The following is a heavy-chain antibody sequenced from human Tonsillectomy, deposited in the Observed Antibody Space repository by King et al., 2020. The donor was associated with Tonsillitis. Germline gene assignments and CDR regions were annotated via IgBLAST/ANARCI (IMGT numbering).Heavy chain of an antibody. CDR3: ARDIAAAGLFDY. V-gene: IGHV3-66*01. J-gene: IGHJ4*02. D-gene: IGHD6-13*01. CDR1: GFTVSSNY. CDR2: LYSVGST. Sequence: GQLVQSGGGLVQPGGSLRLSCAAFGFTVSSNYMSWVRQAPGKGLARCSVLYSVGSTYYADSVKGRFTISRDNSKNTLYLQTNSLRAEDTAVYYCARDIAAAGLFDYWGQGTLVTVSS.